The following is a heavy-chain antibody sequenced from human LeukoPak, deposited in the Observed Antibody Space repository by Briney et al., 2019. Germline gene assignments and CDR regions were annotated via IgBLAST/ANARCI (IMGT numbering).Heavy chain of an antibody. CDR3: VSFYETY. Sequence: GGSLGLSCAASGNYWMHWVRQAPGKGLVWVSHINSDGSWTSYADSVKGRFTISKDNAKNTVYLQMNNLRAEDTAVYYCVSFYETYWGRGTLVTVSS. D-gene: IGHD2-2*01. CDR1: GNYW. J-gene: IGHJ4*02. CDR2: INSDGSWT. V-gene: IGHV3-74*01.